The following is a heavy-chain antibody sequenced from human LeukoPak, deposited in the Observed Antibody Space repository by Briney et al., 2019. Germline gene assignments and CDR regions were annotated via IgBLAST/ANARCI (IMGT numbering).Heavy chain of an antibody. V-gene: IGHV3-9*01. CDR2: ISGISGGI. J-gene: IGHJ6*02. D-gene: IGHD4-17*01. Sequence: PGSSLRLSCPASGFTFDDYAMHWFRQAPGKGLRWFPGISGISGGIGYADSVKGRFTISRDNAKNSLYLQMNSLRAEDTALYYCAKDRGGYTVTTRPYYYYYGMDVWGQGTTVTVSS. CDR1: GFTFDDYA. CDR3: AKDRGGYTVTTRPYYYYYGMDV.